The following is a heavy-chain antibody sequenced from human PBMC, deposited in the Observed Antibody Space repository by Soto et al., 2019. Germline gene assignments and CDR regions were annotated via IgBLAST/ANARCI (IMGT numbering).Heavy chain of an antibody. Sequence: PGGSLRLSCAASGFTFRSYAMSWVRQAPGKGLEWVSAISGSGGSTYYADSVKGRFTIFRDNSKNTLYLQMNSLRAEDTAVYYCAKDVPDIEVLPGVHFFDYWGQGTLVTVSS. V-gene: IGHV3-23*01. CDR1: GFTFRSYA. CDR3: AKDVPDIEVLPGVHFFDY. CDR2: ISGSGGST. J-gene: IGHJ4*02. D-gene: IGHD2-2*01.